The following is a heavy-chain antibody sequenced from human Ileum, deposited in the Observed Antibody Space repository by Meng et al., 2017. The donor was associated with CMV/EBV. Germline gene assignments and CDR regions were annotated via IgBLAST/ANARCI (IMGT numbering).Heavy chain of an antibody. V-gene: IGHV3-30*02. J-gene: IGHJ4*02. CDR3: AKVGFGWYSIDY. CDR1: GFTFSIYG. Sequence: VQLVDAGGGVVQPGGSRKLSGAASGFTFSIYGMHWVRQAPGKGLEWVAFIRYDGTVQNYADSVKGRFTISRDNSWNMLSLEMNSLRPEDTAVYYCAKVGFGWYSIDYWGQGTLVTVSS. CDR2: IRYDGTVQ. D-gene: IGHD6-19*01.